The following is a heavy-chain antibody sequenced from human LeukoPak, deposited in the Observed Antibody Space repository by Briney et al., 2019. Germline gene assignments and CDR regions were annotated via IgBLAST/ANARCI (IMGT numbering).Heavy chain of an antibody. J-gene: IGHJ5*02. CDR2: IYYSGST. D-gene: IGHD3-3*01. Sequence: SETLSLTCTVSGGSISSYYWSWIRQPPGKGLEWIGYIYYSGSTNYNPSLKSRVTISVDTSKNQFSLKLSSVTAADTAVYYCARQRGSTYYDFWSGYYGFEFDPWGQETLVTVSS. V-gene: IGHV4-59*08. CDR1: GGSISSYY. CDR3: ARQRGSTYYDFWSGYYGFEFDP.